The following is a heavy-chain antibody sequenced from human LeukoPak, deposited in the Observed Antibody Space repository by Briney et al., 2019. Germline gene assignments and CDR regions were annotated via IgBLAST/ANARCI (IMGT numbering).Heavy chain of an antibody. V-gene: IGHV3-74*01. D-gene: IGHD3-3*01. Sequence: PGGSLRLSCAASGFTFTNYWMHWVRQAPGKGLAWVSRIISDGTTTSYADSVKGRFTISRDNAKYTLSMQMNSLRDEDTAVYYCVRTSSGIYNYWSGSFHKDYFYYMDAWGEGTTVTVSS. J-gene: IGHJ6*03. CDR2: IISDGTTT. CDR1: GFTFTNYW. CDR3: VRTSSGIYNYWSGSFHKDYFYYMDA.